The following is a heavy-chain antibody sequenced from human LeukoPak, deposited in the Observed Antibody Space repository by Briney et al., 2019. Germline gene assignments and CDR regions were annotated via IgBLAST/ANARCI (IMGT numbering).Heavy chain of an antibody. CDR2: ISAYNGNT. J-gene: IGHJ2*01. CDR3: AREDSIVVVPAAMRYFDL. CDR1: GYTFTSYG. D-gene: IGHD2-2*01. Sequence: ASVKVSCKASGYTFTSYGISWVRQAPGQGLEWMGWISAYNGNTNYAQKLQGRVTMTTDTSTSTAYMELRSLRSDDTAVYYCAREDSIVVVPAAMRYFDLWGRGTLVTVSS. V-gene: IGHV1-18*01.